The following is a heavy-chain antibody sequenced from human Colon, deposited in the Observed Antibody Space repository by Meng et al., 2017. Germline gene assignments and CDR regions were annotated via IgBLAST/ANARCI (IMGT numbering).Heavy chain of an antibody. CDR1: GYSTSTAYY. V-gene: IGHV4-38-2*01. CDR2: IDRSGTT. CDR3: ARTIYSSSVDY. J-gene: IGHJ4*02. Sequence: QVQLQESGPGLVKPSGTLSFACSVSGYSTSTAYYWGWFRQTPGKGLEWIASIDRSGTTYYNPSLESRVTISVDTSKNHFSLRLNSVTAADTAVYFCARTIYSSSVDYWGQGTLVTVSS. D-gene: IGHD3-22*01.